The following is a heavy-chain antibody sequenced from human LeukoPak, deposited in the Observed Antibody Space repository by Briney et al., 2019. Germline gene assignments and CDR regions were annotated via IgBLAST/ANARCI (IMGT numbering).Heavy chain of an antibody. Sequence: ASVKVSCKASGYRFSNFGITWVRQAPGQGLKWMGWTSPYDDNPEYAKKFQGRVTMTTDTSTSTAYMELRSLRPDDTAMYYCAKVDPPIVAGARGDAFEIWGQGTLVTVSS. J-gene: IGHJ3*02. CDR1: GYRFSNFG. D-gene: IGHD1-26*01. CDR2: TSPYDDNP. V-gene: IGHV1-18*01. CDR3: AKVDPPIVAGARGDAFEI.